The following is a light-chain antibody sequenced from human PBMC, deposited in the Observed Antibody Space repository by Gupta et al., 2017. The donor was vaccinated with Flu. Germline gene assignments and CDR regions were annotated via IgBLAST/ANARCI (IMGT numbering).Light chain of an antibody. J-gene: IGKJ3*01. CDR3: QQSDNTLGT. Sequence: PSSLSAYVGDRVTITCRASRSVNIYLNWFQQKPGKAPKLLIFGASSLQSGVPSRFSGGGSGTDFTLTISGLQPEDSATYYCQQSDNTLGTFGPGTRVDIK. CDR1: RSVNIY. V-gene: IGKV1-39*01. CDR2: GAS.